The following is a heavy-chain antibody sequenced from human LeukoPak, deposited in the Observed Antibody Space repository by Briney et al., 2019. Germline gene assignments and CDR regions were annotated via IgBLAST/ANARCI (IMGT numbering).Heavy chain of an antibody. J-gene: IGHJ4*02. D-gene: IGHD3-10*01. CDR3: ARVEEVRGGITSFDY. CDR1: GYTFTSYA. V-gene: IGHV1-18*01. CDR2: ISAYNGNT. Sequence: ASVKVSCKASGYTFTSYAISWVRQAPGQGLEWMGWISAYNGNTNYAQKVQGRVTVTTDTSTSTAYMELRSLISDDTAVYYCARVEEVRGGITSFDYWGQGTLVTVSS.